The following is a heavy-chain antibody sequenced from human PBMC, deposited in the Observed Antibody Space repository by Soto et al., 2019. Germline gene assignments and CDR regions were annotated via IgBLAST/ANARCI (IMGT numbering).Heavy chain of an antibody. D-gene: IGHD1-1*01. V-gene: IGHV3-15*01. CDR3: TTDEADNGNDGDFDY. CDR2: ITNRGTI. CDR1: GFTFTNAW. J-gene: IGHJ4*02. Sequence: EVHLVESGGGLVKPGGSLRLSCAASGFTFTNAWMSWVRQAPGKGLEWVASITNRGTIDYAAPVKDRFTISRDDSKNTVYLQMNSLKAEDTAVYYCTTDEADNGNDGDFDYWGQGTLVTVSS.